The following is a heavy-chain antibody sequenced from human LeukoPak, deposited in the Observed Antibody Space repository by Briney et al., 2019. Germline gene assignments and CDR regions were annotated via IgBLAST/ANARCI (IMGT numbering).Heavy chain of an antibody. CDR3: AAGIELEY. CDR2: ISVSGSII. V-gene: IGHV3-48*02. CDR1: GFTFSSYW. J-gene: IGHJ4*02. D-gene: IGHD6-13*01. Sequence: GGSLRLSCAASGFTFSSYWMHWVRQAPGKGLEWVSYISVSGSIIYYTDSVKGRFTISRDNAKNSLYLQMNSLRDEDTAVYYCAAGIELEYWGQGTLVTVSS.